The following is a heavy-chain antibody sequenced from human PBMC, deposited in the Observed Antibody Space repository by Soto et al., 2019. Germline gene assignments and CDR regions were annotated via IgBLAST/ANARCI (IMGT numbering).Heavy chain of an antibody. D-gene: IGHD2-8*01. CDR2: IIPIFGTA. V-gene: IGHV1-69*13. J-gene: IGHJ5*02. Sequence: SVKVSCKASGGTFSIYAISWVLQAPGQGLEWMGGIIPIFGTANYAQKFQGRVTITADESTSTAYMELSSLRSEDTAVYYCARDGYCTNGVCYTGVFDPWGQGNLVTVSS. CDR1: GGTFSIYA. CDR3: ARDGYCTNGVCYTGVFDP.